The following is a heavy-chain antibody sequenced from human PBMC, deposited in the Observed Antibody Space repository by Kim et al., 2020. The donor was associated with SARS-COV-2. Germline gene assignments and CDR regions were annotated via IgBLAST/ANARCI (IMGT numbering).Heavy chain of an antibody. V-gene: IGHV1-69*13. J-gene: IGHJ3*02. CDR3: AREGGEDIVVVTAIGAFEI. Sequence: SVKVSCKASGGTFSSYAISWVRQAPGQGLEWMGGIIPIFGTANYAQKFQGRVTITADESTSTAYMELSSLRSEDTAVYYCAREGGEDIVVVTAIGAFEIWGQGTMVTVSS. CDR2: IIPIFGTA. CDR1: GGTFSSYA. D-gene: IGHD2-21*02.